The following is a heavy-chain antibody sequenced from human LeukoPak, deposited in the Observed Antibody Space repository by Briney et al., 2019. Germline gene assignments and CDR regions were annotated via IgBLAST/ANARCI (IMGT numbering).Heavy chain of an antibody. CDR2: IAGSGGTI. CDR3: ARGAYLGPPVNYYYGMDV. CDR1: GFTFSLSDYH. D-gene: IGHD2-8*01. J-gene: IGHJ6*02. Sequence: GGSLTLSCAASGFTFSLSDYHMSWVRQAPGKGLEWISSIAGSGGTIYYAESVRGRFTFSRDTAKKSLYLQMNSLRAEDTAIYYCARGAYLGPPVNYYYGMDVWGPGTTVTVSS. V-gene: IGHV3-11*01.